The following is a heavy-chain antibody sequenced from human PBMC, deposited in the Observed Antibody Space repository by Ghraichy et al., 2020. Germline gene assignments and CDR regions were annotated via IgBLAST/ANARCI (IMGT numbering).Heavy chain of an antibody. CDR3: ARWASVAGNEAFLDY. Sequence: ASVKVSCKTSGYTFSDYYIFWVRQAPGQGLEWMGWTDPNTGDPKYGEKFQGRVTMTRDTSITTFYMELSRLKSDDTAVYYCARWASVAGNEAFLDYWGQGTLVTVSS. CDR2: TDPNTGDP. V-gene: IGHV1-2*02. CDR1: GYTFSDYY. D-gene: IGHD6-19*01. J-gene: IGHJ4*02.